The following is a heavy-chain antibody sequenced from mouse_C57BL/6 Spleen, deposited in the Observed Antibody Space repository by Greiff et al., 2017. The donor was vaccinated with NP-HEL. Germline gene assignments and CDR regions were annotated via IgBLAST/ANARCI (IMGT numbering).Heavy chain of an antibody. CDR2: ISSGGSYT. CDR1: GFTFSSYG. CDR3: ARQDGFDY. J-gene: IGHJ2*01. V-gene: IGHV5-6*01. D-gene: IGHD2-3*01. Sequence: EVHLVESGGDLVKPGGSLKLSCAASGFTFSSYGMSWVRQTPDKRLEWVATISSGGSYTYYPDSVKGRFTISRDNAKNTLYLQMSSLKSEDTAMYYCARQDGFDYWGQGTTLTVSS.